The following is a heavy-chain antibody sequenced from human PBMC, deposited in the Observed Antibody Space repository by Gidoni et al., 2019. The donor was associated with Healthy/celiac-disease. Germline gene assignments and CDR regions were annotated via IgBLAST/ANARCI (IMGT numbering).Heavy chain of an antibody. CDR2: ISSSSSTI. V-gene: IGHV3-48*01. D-gene: IGHD1-26*01. CDR1: GFTFSSYS. CDR3: ARVHRIVGATKAGNFDY. J-gene: IGHJ4*02. Sequence: EVQLVESGGGLVQPGGSLRLSCAASGFTFSSYSMNWVRQAPGKGLEWVSYISSSSSTIYYADSVKGRFTISRDNAKNSLYLQMNSLRAEDTAVYYCARVHRIVGATKAGNFDYWGQGTLVTVSS.